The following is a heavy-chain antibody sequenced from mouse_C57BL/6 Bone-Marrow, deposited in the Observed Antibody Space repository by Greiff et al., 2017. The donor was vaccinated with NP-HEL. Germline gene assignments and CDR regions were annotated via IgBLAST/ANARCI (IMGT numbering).Heavy chain of an antibody. V-gene: IGHV1-54*01. CDR2: INPGSGGT. D-gene: IGHD1-1*01. J-gene: IGHJ3*01. CDR3: ARSSITTVVAKGFAY. Sequence: QVQLQQSGAELVRPGTSVKVSCKASGYAFTNYLIEWVKQRPGQGLEWIGVINPGSGGTSYNEKFKGKATLTADKSSSTAYMQLSSLTSEDSAVYFCARSSITTVVAKGFAYWGQGTLVTVSA. CDR1: GYAFTNYL.